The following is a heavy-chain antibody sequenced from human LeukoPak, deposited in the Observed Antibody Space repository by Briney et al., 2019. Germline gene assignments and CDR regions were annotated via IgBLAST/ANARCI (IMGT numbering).Heavy chain of an antibody. V-gene: IGHV1-46*01. CDR3: ARDALRYFGMDY. J-gene: IGHJ4*02. CDR2: INPSGGST. CDR1: GYTFTSYY. Sequence: GASVKVSCKASGYTFTSYYIHWVRQAPGQGLEWMGIINPSGGSTSYAQKFQGRVTMTRDTSTSTVYMELSSLRSEDTAVYYCARDALRYFGMDYWGQGTLVTVSS. D-gene: IGHD3-9*01.